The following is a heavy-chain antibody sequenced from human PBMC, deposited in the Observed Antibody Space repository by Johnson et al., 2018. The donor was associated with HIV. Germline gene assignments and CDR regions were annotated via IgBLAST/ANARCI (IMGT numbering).Heavy chain of an antibody. J-gene: IGHJ3*02. V-gene: IGHV3-20*04. CDR3: ATDVYGAREWRPAFDI. D-gene: IGHD4-17*01. CDR1: GFTFDDYA. Sequence: VLLVESGGGLVQPGRSLRLSCAASGFTFDDYAMHWVRQAPGKGLEWVSGINWNGGGTGYVDSVKGRFTISRDNAKNSLYLQMNSLRAEDTALYYCATDVYGAREWRPAFDIWGQGTMVTVSS. CDR2: INWNGGGT.